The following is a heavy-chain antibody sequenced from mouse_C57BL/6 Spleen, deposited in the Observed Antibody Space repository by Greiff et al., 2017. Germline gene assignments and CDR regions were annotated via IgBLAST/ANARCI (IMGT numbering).Heavy chain of an antibody. V-gene: IGHV1-15*01. CDR2: IDPETGGT. CDR1: GYTFTDYE. CDR3: TSGGESYAMDY. J-gene: IGHJ4*01. Sequence: VQLQQSGAELVRPGASVTLSCKASGYTFTDYEMHWVKQTPVHGLEWIGAIDPETGGTAYNQKFKGKDILTADTSSSTAYMELRSLTSEDSAVYYWTSGGESYAMDYWGQGTSVTVSS.